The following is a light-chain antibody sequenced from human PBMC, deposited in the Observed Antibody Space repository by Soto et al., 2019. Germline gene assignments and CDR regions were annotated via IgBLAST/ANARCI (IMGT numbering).Light chain of an antibody. Sequence: QSALTQPASVSGSPGQSITISCTGTSSDVGAYNYVSWYQQHAGKAPKFMIFEVSSRPSGVSNRFSGSKSGNTASLTISGLQSEDEADYYCSSYTPSGTLVFGGGTQLTVL. CDR2: EVS. J-gene: IGLJ2*01. V-gene: IGLV2-14*01. CDR1: SSDVGAYNY. CDR3: SSYTPSGTLV.